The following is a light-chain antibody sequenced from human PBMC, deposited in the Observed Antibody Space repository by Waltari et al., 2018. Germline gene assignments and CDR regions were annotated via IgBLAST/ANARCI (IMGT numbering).Light chain of an antibody. CDR3: MQALQTPFT. V-gene: IGKV2-28*01. Sequence: QSLLHSNGYMYLDWYLQKPAQSPQFLIYVDSNGPFGVPNRFSGSGSGTEFTLKIGGVEAEDVEVYYCMQALQTPFTFGPGTKVDIK. CDR2: VDS. J-gene: IGKJ3*01. CDR1: QSLLHSNGYMY.